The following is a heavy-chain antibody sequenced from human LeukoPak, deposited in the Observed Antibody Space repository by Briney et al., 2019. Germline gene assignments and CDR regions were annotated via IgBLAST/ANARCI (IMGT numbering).Heavy chain of an antibody. D-gene: IGHD3-3*01. V-gene: IGHV3-23*01. Sequence: GGSPRLSCAASGFTFSSYAMSWVRQAPGKGLEWVSAISGSGGSTYYADSVKGRFTISRDNSKNTLYLQMNSLRAEDTAVYYCAKVATYDFWSGYAFDIWGQGTMVTVSS. J-gene: IGHJ3*02. CDR1: GFTFSSYA. CDR2: ISGSGGST. CDR3: AKVATYDFWSGYAFDI.